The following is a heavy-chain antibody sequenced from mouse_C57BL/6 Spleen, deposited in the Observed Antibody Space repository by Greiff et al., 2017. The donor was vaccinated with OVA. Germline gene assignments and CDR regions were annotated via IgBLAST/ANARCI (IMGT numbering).Heavy chain of an antibody. V-gene: IGHV3-6*01. CDR1: GYSITSGYY. Sequence: DVQLQESGPGLVKPSQSLSLTCSVTGYSITSGYYWNWIRQFPGNKLEWMGYISYDGSNNYNPSLKNRISITRDTSKNQFFLKLNSVTTEDTATYYCARLGTTVVDYWGQGTTLTVSS. J-gene: IGHJ2*01. D-gene: IGHD1-1*01. CDR2: ISYDGSN. CDR3: ARLGTTVVDY.